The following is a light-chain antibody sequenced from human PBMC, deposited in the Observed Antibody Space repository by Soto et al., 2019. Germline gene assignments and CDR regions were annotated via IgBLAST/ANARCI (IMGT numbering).Light chain of an antibody. CDR3: SSYTSSSALV. Sequence: QSVLTQPASVSGSPGQSITISSTGTSIDVVGYNYVSCDQQHPAKTPKLMIYKASNRPSGVSNRFSGSKSGNTASLTISGLQDEDEADYFCSSYTSSSALVFGTGTTVTVL. J-gene: IGLJ1*01. CDR1: SIDVVGYNY. V-gene: IGLV2-14*01. CDR2: KAS.